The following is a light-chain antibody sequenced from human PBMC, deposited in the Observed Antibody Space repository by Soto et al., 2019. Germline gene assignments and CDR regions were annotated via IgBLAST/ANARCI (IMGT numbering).Light chain of an antibody. V-gene: IGKV2-28*01. CDR3: MQALQTPLYT. J-gene: IGKJ2*01. Sequence: DIVMTQSPLSLPVTPGEPASISCRSSQSLLHSNGYNYLDWYLQKPGQSPQLLIYLGSNRASGVPDRFSCSGSGTDFTLKISRVEADDVGVYYCMQALQTPLYTFGQGTKLEIK. CDR1: QSLLHSNGYNY. CDR2: LGS.